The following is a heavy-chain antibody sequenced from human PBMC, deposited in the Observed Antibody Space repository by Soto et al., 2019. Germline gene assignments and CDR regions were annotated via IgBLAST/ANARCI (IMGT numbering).Heavy chain of an antibody. V-gene: IGHV3-23*01. Sequence: GGSLIPSCAASGFTFSSYAMSWVRQAPGKGLEWVSAISGSGGSTYYADSVKGRFTISRDNSKNTLYLQMNSLRAEDTAVYYCAGYCSSTSCYTWGMDVWGQGTTVTVSS. J-gene: IGHJ6*02. CDR2: ISGSGGST. D-gene: IGHD2-2*02. CDR3: AGYCSSTSCYTWGMDV. CDR1: GFTFSSYA.